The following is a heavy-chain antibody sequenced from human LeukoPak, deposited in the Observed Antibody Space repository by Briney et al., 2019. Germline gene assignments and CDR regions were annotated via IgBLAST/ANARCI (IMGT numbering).Heavy chain of an antibody. Sequence: GGSLRLSRAVSGFTVSSNYMTWVRQAPGKGLEWVSFIYSGGSTYYADSVKGRFTISRDNSKNTVYLQMNNLTAEDTALYYCVRGANYDSGSYYRDGYFQNRGQGTLVTVSS. CDR2: IYSGGST. V-gene: IGHV3-53*01. D-gene: IGHD3-10*01. J-gene: IGHJ1*01. CDR1: GFTVSSNY. CDR3: VRGANYDSGSYYRDGYFQN.